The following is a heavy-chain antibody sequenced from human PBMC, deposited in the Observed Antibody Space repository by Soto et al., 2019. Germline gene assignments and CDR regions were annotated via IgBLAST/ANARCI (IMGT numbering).Heavy chain of an antibody. CDR2: IYPGDSDT. D-gene: IGHD2-21*01. CDR1: GYTFSNYW. CDR3: ARARLHEWTVYYYYGMDV. Sequence: GESLKISCKGFGYTFSNYWIGWVRQMPGKGLECVGIIYPGDSDTRYSPSFQGQVTISADKSIRTAYLQWSSLKASDTAMYYCARARLHEWTVYYYYGMDVWGQGTTVTVSS. J-gene: IGHJ6*02. V-gene: IGHV5-51*01.